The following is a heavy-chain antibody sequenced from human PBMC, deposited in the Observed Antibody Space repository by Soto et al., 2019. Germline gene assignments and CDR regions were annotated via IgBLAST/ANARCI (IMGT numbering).Heavy chain of an antibody. J-gene: IGHJ4*02. CDR3: ARGREYVIY. Sequence: EVQLVESGGGLVQPGGSLRLSCAASGFTFSSYWMHWVRQVPGKGLVGVSRIKIDGRSTGYADTVKGRFTIYTDNAKNTLYLQMNRLSAEDPAVYCCARGREYVIYWGQRALATPSA. CDR1: GFTFSSYW. D-gene: IGHD2-2*01. CDR2: IKIDGRST. V-gene: IGHV3-74*01.